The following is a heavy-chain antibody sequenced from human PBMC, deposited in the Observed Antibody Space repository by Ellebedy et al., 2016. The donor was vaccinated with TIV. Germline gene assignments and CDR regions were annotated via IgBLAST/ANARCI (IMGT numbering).Heavy chain of an antibody. D-gene: IGHD6-13*01. Sequence: MPSETLSLTCAVSGGSISSGDYSWSWIRQPPGKGLEWIGYISQSGSTHYNPSLKSRATISVDRSKNQFSLKLSSVTAADAAVYYCARDEYNISWFKYWGQGTLVTVSS. CDR3: ARDEYNISWFKY. CDR1: GGSISSGDYS. V-gene: IGHV4-30-2*01. J-gene: IGHJ4*02. CDR2: ISQSGST.